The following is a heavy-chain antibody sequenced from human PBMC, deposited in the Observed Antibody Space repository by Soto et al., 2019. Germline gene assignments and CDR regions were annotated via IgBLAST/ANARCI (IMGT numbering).Heavy chain of an antibody. CDR3: ARDWGTPGRGSAVGYSYHYGMDV. J-gene: IGHJ6*02. Sequence: EVQLVESGGGLVQPGGSLRLSCLASEFTFNTYWMNWVRQAPGRGLEWVADIKDDGGEKYYVDSVKGRFTISRDSAKNSLYLQMNSLRGDDTAVYFCARDWGTPGRGSAVGYSYHYGMDVWGQGTTVTVSS. CDR2: IKDDGGEK. CDR1: EFTFNTYW. D-gene: IGHD3-22*01. V-gene: IGHV3-7*05.